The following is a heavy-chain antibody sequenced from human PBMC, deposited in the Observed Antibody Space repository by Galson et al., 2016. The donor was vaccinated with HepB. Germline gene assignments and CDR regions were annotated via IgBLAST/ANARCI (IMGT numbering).Heavy chain of an antibody. Sequence: SETLSLTCTISGVSITRSTYYWGWIRRPPGKGLEWIGSIFWTGSTYYNLSLKSRLTISVDTSKDLFSLNLRSVTAADTAVYYCAIIWDAGGGIEYWGQGTLVTVSA. J-gene: IGHJ4*02. D-gene: IGHD3-16*01. CDR3: AIIWDAGGGIEY. CDR2: IFWTGST. CDR1: GVSITRSTYY. V-gene: IGHV4-39*01.